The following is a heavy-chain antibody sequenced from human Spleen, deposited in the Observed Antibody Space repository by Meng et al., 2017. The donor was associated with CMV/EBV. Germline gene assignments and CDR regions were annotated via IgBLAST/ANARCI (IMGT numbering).Heavy chain of an antibody. CDR2: INSDGSST. D-gene: IGHD3-10*01. J-gene: IGHJ4*02. Sequence: SLSCAASGFTFSSYWMHGVRQAPGKGLVWVARINSDGSSTTYADSVKGRFTVSRDNAKNTLFLQMTSLRVEDTAMYYCTRGSPTGGYWGQGTLVTVSS. V-gene: IGHV3-74*01. CDR1: GFTFSSYW. CDR3: TRGSPTGGY.